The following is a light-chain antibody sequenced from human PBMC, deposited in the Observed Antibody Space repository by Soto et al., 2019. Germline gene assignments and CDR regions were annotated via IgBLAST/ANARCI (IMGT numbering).Light chain of an antibody. J-gene: IGKJ2*03. CDR2: GVS. V-gene: IGKV2D-29*01. CDR3: MQNRQLTYS. CDR1: QSLLLNSDGKTY. Sequence: EIAMTQIPLSLSVTPGQPAAISCKSSQSLLLNSDGKTYLHWFVQKPGQPPQPLIFGVSTRLSGVADRFSGSGAGTDFTLKISRVEAEDVGVYFCMQNRQLTYSFGQGTKLEIK.